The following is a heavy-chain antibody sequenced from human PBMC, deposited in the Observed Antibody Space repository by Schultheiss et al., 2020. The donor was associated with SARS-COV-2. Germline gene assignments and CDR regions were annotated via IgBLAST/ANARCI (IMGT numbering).Heavy chain of an antibody. CDR2: IWYDGSNK. CDR1: GFTFSSYG. CDR3: ARDSSGWYRGGLDY. J-gene: IGHJ4*02. V-gene: IGHV3-33*01. Sequence: GGSLRLSCAASGFTFSSYGMHWVRQAPGKGLEWVAVIWYDGSNKYYADSVKGRFTISRDNSKNTLYLQMSSLRAEDTAVYYCARDSSGWYRGGLDYWGQGGLVTVAS. D-gene: IGHD6-19*01.